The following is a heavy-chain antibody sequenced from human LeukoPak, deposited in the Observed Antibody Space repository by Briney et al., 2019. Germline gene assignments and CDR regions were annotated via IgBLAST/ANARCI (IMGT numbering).Heavy chain of an antibody. J-gene: IGHJ6*02. V-gene: IGHV4-34*01. CDR2: INHSGRT. CDR1: GESFSGYY. CDR3: ARIRSYYYYGMDV. Sequence: SETLSLTCAVYGESFSGYYWSWIRQPPGKGLEWIGEINHSGRTNYNPSLKSRVTISVDTSKNQFSLKLSSVTAADTAVYYCARIRSYYYYGMDVWGQGTTVTVSS. D-gene: IGHD4-17*01.